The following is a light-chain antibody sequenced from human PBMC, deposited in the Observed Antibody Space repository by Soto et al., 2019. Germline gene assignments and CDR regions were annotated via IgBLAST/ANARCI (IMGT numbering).Light chain of an antibody. Sequence: QSCVPHPPSASGAPVHTVTTSCSGSASNIGRDPVNWYQQLPGTAPKLLIYENNHRPSGVPDRFSGSKSGTSASLVISGLQSEDEAEYFCAGWDGSLKGFVFGTGTKVTVL. CDR1: ASNIGRDP. CDR2: ENN. V-gene: IGLV1-44*01. J-gene: IGLJ1*01. CDR3: AGWDGSLKGFV.